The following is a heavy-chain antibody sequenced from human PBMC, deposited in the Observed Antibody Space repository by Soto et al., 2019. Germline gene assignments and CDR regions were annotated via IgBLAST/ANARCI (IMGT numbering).Heavy chain of an antibody. Sequence: GASVKVSCKTSGYTFTNFGISWVRQAPGQGLEWMGGIIPIFGTANYAQKFQARVTITADESTSTAYMELSSLRSEDTAVYYCARDRGPSSGYYPYWFDPWGQGTLVTVSS. D-gene: IGHD3-22*01. CDR3: ARDRGPSSGYYPYWFDP. V-gene: IGHV1-69*13. CDR1: GYTFTNFG. J-gene: IGHJ5*02. CDR2: IIPIFGTA.